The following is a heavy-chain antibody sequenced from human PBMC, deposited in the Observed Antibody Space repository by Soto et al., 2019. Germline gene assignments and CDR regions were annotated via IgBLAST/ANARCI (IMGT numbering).Heavy chain of an antibody. D-gene: IGHD3-3*01. CDR3: AREYYDFWSGYYYGMDV. CDR2: IKQDGSEK. J-gene: IGHJ6*02. CDR1: GFTFSSYW. Sequence: GGSLRLSCAASGFTFSSYWMSWVRQAPGKGLEWVANIKQDGSEKYYVDSVKDRFTISRDNAKNSLYLQMNSLRAEDTAVYYCAREYYDFWSGYYYGMDVWGQGTTVTVSS. V-gene: IGHV3-7*03.